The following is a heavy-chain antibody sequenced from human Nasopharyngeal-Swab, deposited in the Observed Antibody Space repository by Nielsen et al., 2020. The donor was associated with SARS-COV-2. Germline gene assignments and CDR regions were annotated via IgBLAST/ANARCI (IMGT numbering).Heavy chain of an antibody. Sequence: GGSLRLSCAASGFTFSNYYMSWIRQASGKGLEWVSYISSSGSTIYYADSVKGRFTISRDNAKNSLYLQMNSLRAEDTAVYYCARYGGIQILTGYFDYWGPGTLVTVSS. CDR1: GFTFSNYY. CDR2: ISSSGSTI. V-gene: IGHV3-11*04. J-gene: IGHJ4*02. D-gene: IGHD3-9*01. CDR3: ARYGGIQILTGYFDY.